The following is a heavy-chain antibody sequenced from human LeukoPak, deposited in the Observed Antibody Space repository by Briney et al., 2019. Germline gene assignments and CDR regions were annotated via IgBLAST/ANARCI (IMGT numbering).Heavy chain of an antibody. CDR1: GYTCTGYY. CDR2: INPNSGGT. D-gene: IGHD6-19*01. Sequence: GASVKVSCKASGYTCTGYYMHWVRQAPGQGLEWMGRINPNSGGTNYAQKFQGRVTMTRDTSISTAYMELSRLRSDDTAVYYCARDQSVAGTGFDYWGQGTLVTVSS. CDR3: ARDQSVAGTGFDY. V-gene: IGHV1-2*06. J-gene: IGHJ4*02.